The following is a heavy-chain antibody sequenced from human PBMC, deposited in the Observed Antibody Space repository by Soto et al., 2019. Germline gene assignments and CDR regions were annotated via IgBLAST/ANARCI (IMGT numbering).Heavy chain of an antibody. CDR2: ISAYNGNT. CDR1: GYTFTSYG. CDR3: ARDRALDILTGYPVDY. V-gene: IGHV1-18*01. D-gene: IGHD3-9*01. Sequence: GASVKVSCKASGYTFTSYGISWVRQAPGQGLEWMGWISAYNGNTNYAQKLQGRVTMTTDTSTSTAYMELRSLRSDDTAVYYCARDRALDILTGYPVDYWGQGTLVTAPQ. J-gene: IGHJ4*02.